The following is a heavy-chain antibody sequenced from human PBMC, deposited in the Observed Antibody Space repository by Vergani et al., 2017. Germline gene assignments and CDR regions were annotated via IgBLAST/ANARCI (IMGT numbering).Heavy chain of an antibody. CDR1: GFSFPGYA. CDR3: TKGSRGYTGYFFDY. J-gene: IGHJ4*02. Sequence: EVQLLESGGGLVQPGGSLRLSCEASGFSFPGYAMSWVRQAPGKGLERDSSVSGSSATPYYADSVKGRFIISRDNSKNTLHLQMNSLRADDTAVYYCTKGSRGYTGYFFDYWGQGTLATVSS. V-gene: IGHV3-23*01. D-gene: IGHD5-12*01. CDR2: VSGSSATP.